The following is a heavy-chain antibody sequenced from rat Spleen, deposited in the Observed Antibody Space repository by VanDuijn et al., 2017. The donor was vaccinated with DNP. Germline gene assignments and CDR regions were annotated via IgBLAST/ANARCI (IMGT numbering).Heavy chain of an antibody. V-gene: IGHV5-7*01. CDR3: AGRPPPTRGPFDY. CDR2: IIYDGSDT. Sequence: EVQLVESGGGPVQPGRSLKLSCVASGFTFSDYAMAWVRQAPKKGLEWVATIIYDGSDTYYRDSVKGRFTISRDNAKSPLYLQMDSLRSEDTATYYCAGRPPPTRGPFDYWGQGVLVTVSS. CDR1: GFTFSDYA. J-gene: IGHJ2*01. D-gene: IGHD1-4*01.